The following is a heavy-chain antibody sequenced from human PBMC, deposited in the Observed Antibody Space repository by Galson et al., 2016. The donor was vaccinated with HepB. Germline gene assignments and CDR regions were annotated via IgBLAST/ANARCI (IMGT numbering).Heavy chain of an antibody. CDR1: GFPFSTSW. CDR2: MHPDGSLR. D-gene: IGHD3-22*01. J-gene: IGHJ6*02. CDR3: ARDGYYDSSGYYYDDYYYGMDV. V-gene: IGHV3-7*01. Sequence: SLRLSCAASGFPFSTSWLAWVRQGPVGKKLEWVALMHPDGSLRFYGDSVKGRFTVSRDNAENSGYLQMNSLRAEDTAVYYCARDGYYDSSGYYYDDYYYGMDVWGQGTTVTVSS.